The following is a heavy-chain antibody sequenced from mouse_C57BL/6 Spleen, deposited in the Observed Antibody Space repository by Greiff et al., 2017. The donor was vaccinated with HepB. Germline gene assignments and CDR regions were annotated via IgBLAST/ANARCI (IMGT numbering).Heavy chain of an antibody. D-gene: IGHD1-1*01. J-gene: IGHJ1*03. CDR2: INPGSGGT. CDR3: ARRGGTTVVDWYFDV. Sequence: VQVVESGAELVRPGTSVKVSCKASGYAFTNYLIEWVKQRPGQGLEWIGVINPGSGGTNYNEKFKGKATLTADKSTSTAYMQLSSLTSEDSAVYVCARRGGTTVVDWYFDVWGTGTTVTVAS. V-gene: IGHV1-54*01. CDR1: GYAFTNYL.